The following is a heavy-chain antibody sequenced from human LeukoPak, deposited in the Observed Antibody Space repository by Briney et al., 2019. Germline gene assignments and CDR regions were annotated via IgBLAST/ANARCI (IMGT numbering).Heavy chain of an antibody. CDR1: GGSFSGYY. V-gene: IGHV4-34*01. D-gene: IGHD2-2*02. J-gene: IGHJ5*02. CDR2: INHSGST. Sequence: SETLSLTCAVYGGSFSGYYWSWIRQPPGKGLEWIGEINHSGSTNYNPSLKSRVTISVDTSKNQFSLKLSSVTAADTAVYYCARNGGYCSSTSCYNNWFDPWGQGTLVTVSS. CDR3: ARNGGYCSSTSCYNNWFDP.